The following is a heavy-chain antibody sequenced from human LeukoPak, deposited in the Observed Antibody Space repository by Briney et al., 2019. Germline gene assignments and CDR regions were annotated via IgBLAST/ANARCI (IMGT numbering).Heavy chain of an antibody. CDR2: IDGAGGEK. D-gene: IGHD2-2*01. CDR3: ARDGVPAARDL. J-gene: IGHJ3*01. V-gene: IGHV3-7*01. Sequence: GGSLRLSCEASGFTCSRHWLTWVRQAPGKGLEWVGNIDGAGGEKHYVDSVKGRFTISRDNAKTSLYLHMNSLRAEDTAVYYCARDGVPAARDLWGQGTMVIVSS. CDR1: GFTCSRHW.